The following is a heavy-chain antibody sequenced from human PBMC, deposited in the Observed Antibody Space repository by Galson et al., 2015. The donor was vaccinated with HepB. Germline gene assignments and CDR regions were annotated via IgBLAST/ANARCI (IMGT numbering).Heavy chain of an antibody. CDR2: ISAYNGNT. V-gene: IGHV1-18*04. CDR3: ERVFSIAANPDY. Sequence: SGKGSCKASGYTFTSYGISWVRQAPGQGLEWMGWISAYNGNTNYAQKLQGRVTITTDTSTSTAYMELRSLRSDDTAVYYCERVFSIAANPDYWGQGTLVTVSS. J-gene: IGHJ4*02. D-gene: IGHD6-6*01. CDR1: GYTFTSYG.